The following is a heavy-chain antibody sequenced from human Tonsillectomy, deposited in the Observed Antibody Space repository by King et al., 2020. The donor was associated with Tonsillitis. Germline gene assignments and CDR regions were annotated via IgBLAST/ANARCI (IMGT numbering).Heavy chain of an antibody. Sequence: LQLQESGPGLVKPSETLSLTCTVSGVSISSSNYCWGWIRQPPGKGLEWIGSIYHTGGTYYNPSLKSRVTISVDTSKNQFSLKLSSVTAADTAVYYCARLTDCTVTTCDFEYWGQGTLVTVSS. V-gene: IGHV4-39*01. D-gene: IGHD2-8*02. CDR3: ARLTDCTVTTCDFEY. J-gene: IGHJ4*02. CDR1: GVSISSSNYC. CDR2: IYHTGGT.